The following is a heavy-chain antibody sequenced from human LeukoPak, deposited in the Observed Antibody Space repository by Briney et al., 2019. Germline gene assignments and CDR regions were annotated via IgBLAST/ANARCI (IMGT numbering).Heavy chain of an antibody. CDR1: GGSFSGYY. Sequence: SETLSLTCAVYGGSFSGYYWSWIRQPPGKGLEGIGEINHSGSTNYNPSLKRRVTISVDTSKNQFSLKLSSVTAADTAVYYCARVRYYDSSGSADYWGQGTLVTVSS. D-gene: IGHD3-22*01. J-gene: IGHJ4*02. CDR3: ARVRYYDSSGSADY. CDR2: INHSGST. V-gene: IGHV4-34*01.